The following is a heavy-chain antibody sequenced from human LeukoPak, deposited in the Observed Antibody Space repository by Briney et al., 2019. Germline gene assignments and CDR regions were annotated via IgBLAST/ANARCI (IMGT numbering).Heavy chain of an antibody. CDR2: LRGGGET. V-gene: IGHV3-23*01. CDR1: GFSFTNYA. CDR3: AKACGVSNADAVW. Sequence: GGSLRLSCVASGFSFTNYAMSWVRQAPARGPEWVSSLRGGGETFYADSVKGRFTLSRDDSRNTVYLQLNNLRVEDTAIYYCAKACGVSNADAVWWGQGTQVTVSS. D-gene: IGHD1-1*01. J-gene: IGHJ4*02.